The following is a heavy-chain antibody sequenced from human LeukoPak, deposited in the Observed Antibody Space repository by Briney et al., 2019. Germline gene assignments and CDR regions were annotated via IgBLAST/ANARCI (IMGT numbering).Heavy chain of an antibody. Sequence: GGSLRLSCAASGFTFDDYAMHWVRQAPGKGLEWVSLISGDGGSTYYADSVKGRFTISRDNSKNSLYLQMNSLRTEDTALYYCAKDNSDYVWGSYRHNFDYWGQGTLVTVSS. D-gene: IGHD3-16*02. J-gene: IGHJ4*02. V-gene: IGHV3-43*02. CDR1: GFTFDDYA. CDR2: ISGDGGST. CDR3: AKDNSDYVWGSYRHNFDY.